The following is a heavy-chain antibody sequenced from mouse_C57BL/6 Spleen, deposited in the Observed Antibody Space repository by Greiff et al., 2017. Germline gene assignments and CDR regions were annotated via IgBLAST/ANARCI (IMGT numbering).Heavy chain of an antibody. CDR1: GYTFTSYW. CDR2: IYPGSGST. D-gene: IGHD3-2*02. Sequence: QVQLQQPGAELVKPGASVKMSCKASGYTFTSYWITWVKQRPGQGLEWIGDIYPGSGSTNYNEKFKSKATLTVDPSSSTAYMQLSSLTSEDSAVYYWARQGSGYRFAYWGQGTLVTVSA. V-gene: IGHV1-55*01. CDR3: ARQGSGYRFAY. J-gene: IGHJ3*01.